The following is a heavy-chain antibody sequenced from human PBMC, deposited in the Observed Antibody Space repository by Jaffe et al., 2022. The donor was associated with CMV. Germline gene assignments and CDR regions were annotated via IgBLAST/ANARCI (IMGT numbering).Heavy chain of an antibody. CDR3: AKDMEQLVGGAFDI. D-gene: IGHD6-6*01. V-gene: IGHV3-9*01. J-gene: IGHJ3*02. CDR2: ISWNSGSI. Sequence: EVQLVESGGGLVQPGRSLRLSCAASGFTFDDYAMHWVRQAPGKGLEWVSGISWNSGSIGYADSVKGRFTISRDNAKNSLYLQMNSLRAEDTALYYCAKDMEQLVGGAFDIWGQGTMVTVSS. CDR1: GFTFDDYA.